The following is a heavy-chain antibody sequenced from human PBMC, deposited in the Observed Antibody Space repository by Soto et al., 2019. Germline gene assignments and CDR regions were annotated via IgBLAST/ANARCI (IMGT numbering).Heavy chain of an antibody. D-gene: IGHD1-26*01. CDR2: IDWDDDK. CDR3: ARIKWVSGSYDRPFDF. CDR1: GLSLSTSGMC. V-gene: IGHV2-70*01. Sequence: SGPTLVNPTHTLTLTCTFSGLSLSTSGMCVSWIRQPPGKALEWLALIDWDDDKYYSTSLKTRLTISKDTSKNQVVLTMTNMDPVDTATYYCARIKWVSGSYDRPFDFWGQGTLVTVSS. J-gene: IGHJ4*02.